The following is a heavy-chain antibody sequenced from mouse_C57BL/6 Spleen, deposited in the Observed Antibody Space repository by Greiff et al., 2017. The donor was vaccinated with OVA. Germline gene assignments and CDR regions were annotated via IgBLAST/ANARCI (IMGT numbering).Heavy chain of an antibody. CDR2: IGPGSGST. Sequence: VQLQQSGAELVKPGASVKISCKASGYTFTDYYINWVKQRPGQGLEWIGKIGPGSGSTYYNEKFKGKATLTADKSSSTAYMQLSSLTSEDSAVYFCARARYYYGSSYEDWYFDVWGTGTTVTVSS. D-gene: IGHD1-1*01. J-gene: IGHJ1*03. V-gene: IGHV1-77*01. CDR3: ARARYYYGSSYEDWYFDV. CDR1: GYTFTDYY.